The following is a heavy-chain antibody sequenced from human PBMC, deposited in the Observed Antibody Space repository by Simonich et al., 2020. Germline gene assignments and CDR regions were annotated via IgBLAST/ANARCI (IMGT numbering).Heavy chain of an antibody. J-gene: IGHJ6*03. D-gene: IGHD7-27*01. Sequence: EVQLVESGGGLVQPGGSLRLSCAASGFTFSSYWMRWVRQAPGKGLEWVANIKQDGSEKYYVDSVKGRFTISRDNAKNSMYLKMNSLRAEDTAVYYCARDGLGTAYYYYMDVWGKGTTVTVSS. CDR1: GFTFSSYW. CDR3: ARDGLGTAYYYYMDV. V-gene: IGHV3-7*01. CDR2: IKQDGSEK.